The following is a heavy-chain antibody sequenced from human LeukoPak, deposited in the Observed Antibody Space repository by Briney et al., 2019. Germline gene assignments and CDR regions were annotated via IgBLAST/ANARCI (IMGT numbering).Heavy chain of an antibody. CDR1: RHSFTSYW. Sequence: GESLKISCKGSRHSFTSYWISWVRQMPGKGLEWMGIIYPGDSDTRYSPSFQGQVTISADKSISTAYLQWSSLKASDTAMYHCARFLESGANIVVVPAAIDYWGQGTLVTVSS. D-gene: IGHD2-2*02. CDR2: IYPGDSDT. CDR3: ARFLESGANIVVVPAAIDY. V-gene: IGHV5-51*01. J-gene: IGHJ4*02.